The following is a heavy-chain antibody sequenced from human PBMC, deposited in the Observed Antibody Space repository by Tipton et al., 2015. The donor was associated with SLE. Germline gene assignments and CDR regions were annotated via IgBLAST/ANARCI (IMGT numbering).Heavy chain of an antibody. D-gene: IGHD3/OR15-3a*01. CDR1: GGSITNTKYY. CDR3: ARQRGYNYGLYNWFDP. CDR2: IYYSGST. Sequence: TLSLTCTVSGGSITNTKYYWGWIRQPPGKGLEWIGSIYYSGSTYYNPSLKSRVTISVDTSKNQFSLKLNSVTAADTAVYYCARQRGYNYGLYNWFDPWGQGTLVTVSS. J-gene: IGHJ5*02. V-gene: IGHV4-39*01.